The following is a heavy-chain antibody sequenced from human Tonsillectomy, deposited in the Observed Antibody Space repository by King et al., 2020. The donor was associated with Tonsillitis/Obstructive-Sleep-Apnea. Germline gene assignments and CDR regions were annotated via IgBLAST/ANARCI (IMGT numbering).Heavy chain of an antibody. CDR2: ISSSSSTI. CDR1: GFTFSSYS. J-gene: IGHJ6*03. D-gene: IGHD3-3*01. V-gene: IGHV3-48*02. CDR3: ARRRNYDFWSGENNYYYTDV. Sequence: VQLVESGGGLVQPGGSLRLSCAASGFTFSSYSMNWVRQAPGKGLEWVSYISSSSSTIYYADSVKGRFTISRDNAKNSLYLQMNSLRDEDTAVYYCARRRNYDFWSGENNYYYTDVWGKGTTVTVSS.